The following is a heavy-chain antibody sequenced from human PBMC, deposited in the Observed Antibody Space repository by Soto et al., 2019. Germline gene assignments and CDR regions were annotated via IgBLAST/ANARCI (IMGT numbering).Heavy chain of an antibody. J-gene: IGHJ4*02. CDR2: IHYSGSI. V-gene: IGHV4-59*01. CDR1: GASISSYY. D-gene: IGHD3-10*01. Sequence: QVQLQESGPGLVKPSETLSLTCTVSGASISSYYWSWIRQPPGKGLDWIGYIHYSGSINYNPSLNSRVIISIDTSKNQFSLNLSSVTAADTAVYYCARHSQNGPPLWFGELLSWGQGTLVTVSS. CDR3: ARHSQNGPPLWFGELLS.